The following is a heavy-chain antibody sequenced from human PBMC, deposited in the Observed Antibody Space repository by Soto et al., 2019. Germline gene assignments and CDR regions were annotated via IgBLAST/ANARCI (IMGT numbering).Heavy chain of an antibody. J-gene: IGHJ3*01. CDR1: GYTFTSYY. Sequence: QVQLVQSGAEVKKPVASVKVSCKASGYTFTSYYMHWVRQAPGQGLEWMGIINPSGGSTSYAQKFQGRFIMTRDTSTSTVYMELSSLRSEDTAVYYCARFLSFGIPSSPDSSGIYAFVLWGQGTIVTVSS. V-gene: IGHV1-46*01. CDR3: ARFLSFGIPSSPDSSGIYAFVL. D-gene: IGHD3-22*01. CDR2: INPSGGST.